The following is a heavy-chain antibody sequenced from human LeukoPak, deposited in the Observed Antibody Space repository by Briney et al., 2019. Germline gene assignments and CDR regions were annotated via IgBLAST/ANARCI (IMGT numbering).Heavy chain of an antibody. V-gene: IGHV4-59*12. D-gene: IGHD2-15*01. J-gene: IGHJ4*02. CDR1: GGSISSYY. CDR2: IYYSGST. CDR3: ARDAYCSGGSCYSPSVIDY. Sequence: PSETLSLTCTVSGGSISSYYWSWIRQPPGKGLEWIGYIYYSGSTNYNPSLKSRVTISVDTSKNQFSLKLSSVTAADTAVYYCARDAYCSGGSCYSPSVIDYWGQGTLVTVSS.